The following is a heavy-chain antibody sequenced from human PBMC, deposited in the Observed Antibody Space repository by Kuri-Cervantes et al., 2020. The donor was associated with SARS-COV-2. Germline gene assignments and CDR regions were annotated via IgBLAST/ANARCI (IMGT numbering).Heavy chain of an antibody. Sequence: GESLKISCEVSGFLFSASAIHWVRQGSGKGLEWVGRVRGKANNYATAYAASVKGRFTISRDNSKNTLYLQMNSLRAEDTAVYYCARDFSPYYYYMDVWGKGTTVTVSS. CDR2: VRGKANNYAT. D-gene: IGHD2/OR15-2a*01. CDR1: GFLFSASA. CDR3: ARDFSPYYYYMDV. V-gene: IGHV3-73*01. J-gene: IGHJ6*03.